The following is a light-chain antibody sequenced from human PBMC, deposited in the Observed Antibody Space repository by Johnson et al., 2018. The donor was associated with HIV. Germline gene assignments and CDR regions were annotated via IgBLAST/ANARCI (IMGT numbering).Light chain of an antibody. J-gene: IGLJ1*01. Sequence: QSVLTQPPSVSAAPGQKVTISCSGSNSNIGNNYVSWYQQLPGTAPKLLIYESTNRPSGIPDRFSGSKSGTSATLGISGLQTGDEADYYCGAWDSRLSVCVFGPGTKVTVL. CDR1: NSNIGNNY. V-gene: IGLV1-51*02. CDR3: GAWDSRLSVCV. CDR2: EST.